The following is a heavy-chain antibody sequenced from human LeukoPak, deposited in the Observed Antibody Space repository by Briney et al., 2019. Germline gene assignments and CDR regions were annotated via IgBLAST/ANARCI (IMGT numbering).Heavy chain of an antibody. CDR3: ASGQQLGFDY. CDR1: GFTFSSYS. Sequence: GGSLRLSCAASGFTFSSYSMNWVRQAPGMGLQWVSSISSRSSYIYYADSVKGRFTISRDNAKNSLYLQMNSLRAEDTAVYYCASGQQLGFDYWGQGTLVTVSS. V-gene: IGHV3-21*01. D-gene: IGHD6-13*01. J-gene: IGHJ4*02. CDR2: ISSRSSYI.